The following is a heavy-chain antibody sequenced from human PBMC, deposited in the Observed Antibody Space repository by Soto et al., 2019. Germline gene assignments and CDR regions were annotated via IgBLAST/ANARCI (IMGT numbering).Heavy chain of an antibody. CDR2: INSDGSST. CDR1: GFTFSSYW. J-gene: IGHJ4*02. Sequence: GGSLRLSCAASGFTFSSYWMHWVRQAPGKGLVWVSRINSDGSSTSYADSVKGLFTISRDNAKNTLYLQMNSLGAKTTAVYYCARDLLGYCSSTSCYLAWGYYFDYWGQGTLVTVSS. D-gene: IGHD2-2*01. CDR3: ARDLLGYCSSTSCYLAWGYYFDY. V-gene: IGHV3-74*01.